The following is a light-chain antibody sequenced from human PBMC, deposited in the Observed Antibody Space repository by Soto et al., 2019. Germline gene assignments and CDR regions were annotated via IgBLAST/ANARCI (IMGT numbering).Light chain of an antibody. CDR2: DNN. CDR1: SSNIGNNL. V-gene: IGLV1-51*01. J-gene: IGLJ1*01. CDR3: GAWDSRLSAYV. Sequence: VLTQPPSVSAAPGQKVTISCSGSSSNIGNNLVSWYQQLPGTVPKLLIYDNNKRPSGISDRFSGSKSGTSATLGITGLQTGDEADYYCGAWDSRLSAYVFGTGTKVTVL.